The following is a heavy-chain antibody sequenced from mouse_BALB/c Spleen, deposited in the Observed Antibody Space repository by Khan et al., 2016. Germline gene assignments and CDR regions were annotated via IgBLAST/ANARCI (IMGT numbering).Heavy chain of an antibody. CDR1: RLHLKDPY. CDR3: ASNARS. CDR2: IDPRKCNT. V-gene: IGHV14-3*02. Sequence: VQLQQSGAELVTSGATVKLSWTPSRLHLKDPYMHWLKQRPEQGLYWIGRIDPRKCNTKYAPNFHGKVTIPADTSSNAAYLQPIILTYEDTAGCYSASNARSWGQRT. J-gene: IGHJ2*01.